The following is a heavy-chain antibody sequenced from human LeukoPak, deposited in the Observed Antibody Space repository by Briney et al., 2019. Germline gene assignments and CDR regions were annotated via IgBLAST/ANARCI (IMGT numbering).Heavy chain of an antibody. Sequence: KSSETLSLTCAVSGGSISSGGYSWSWIRQPPGKGLEWIGYIYHSGSTYYNPSLKSRVTISVDRSKNQFSLKLSSVTAADTAVYYCARADNYYDSSGYSNWFDPWGQGTLVTVSS. CDR2: IYHSGST. J-gene: IGHJ5*02. CDR1: GGSISSGGYS. D-gene: IGHD3-22*01. V-gene: IGHV4-30-2*01. CDR3: ARADNYYDSSGYSNWFDP.